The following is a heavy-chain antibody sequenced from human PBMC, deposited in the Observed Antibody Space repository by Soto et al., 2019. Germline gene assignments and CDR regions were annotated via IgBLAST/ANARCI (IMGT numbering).Heavy chain of an antibody. CDR1: GGSIRASA. Sequence: TLSLTCTDSGGSIRASAGNWIRQAPGKGLEWIGCVYYSGSTNYNPSLKSRVTISVDTSKNQFSLKLSSVTAADTAVYYCARGEGAGTPYYYYYGMDVWGQGTTVTVSS. V-gene: IGHV4-59*01. D-gene: IGHD6-19*01. J-gene: IGHJ6*02. CDR2: VYYSGST. CDR3: ARGEGAGTPYYYYYGMDV.